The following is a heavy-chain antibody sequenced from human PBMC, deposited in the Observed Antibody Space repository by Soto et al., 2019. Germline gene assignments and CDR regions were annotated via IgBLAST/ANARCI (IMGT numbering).Heavy chain of an antibody. CDR1: GFTFSNAW. V-gene: IGHV3-30*18. J-gene: IGHJ5*02. Sequence: PGGSLRLSCAASGFTFSNAWMNWVRQAPGKGLEWVAVISYDGSNKYYADSVKGRFTISRDNSKNTLYLQMNSLRAEDTAVYYCAKDGRGPYSSSWYDWFDPSGQGTQVTVS. D-gene: IGHD6-13*01. CDR3: AKDGRGPYSSSWYDWFDP. CDR2: ISYDGSNK.